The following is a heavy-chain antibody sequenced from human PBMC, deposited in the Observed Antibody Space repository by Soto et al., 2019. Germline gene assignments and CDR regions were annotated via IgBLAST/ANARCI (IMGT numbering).Heavy chain of an antibody. J-gene: IGHJ6*02. CDR1: GFTFSSYS. CDR2: ISSSSSYI. Sequence: GGSLRLSCAASGFTFSSYSMNWVRQAPGKGLEWVSSISSSSSYIYYADSVKGRFTISRDNAKNSLYLQMNSLRAEDTAVYYCARELEYSSGLYGMDVWGQGTTVTVSS. D-gene: IGHD6-19*01. V-gene: IGHV3-21*01. CDR3: ARELEYSSGLYGMDV.